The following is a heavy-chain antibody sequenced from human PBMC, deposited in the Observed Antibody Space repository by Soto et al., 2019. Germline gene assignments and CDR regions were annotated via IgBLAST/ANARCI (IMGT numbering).Heavy chain of an antibody. V-gene: IGHV1-69*02. CDR1: GGTFSTYS. J-gene: IGHJ2*01. CDR2: IIPMLGIA. D-gene: IGHD7-27*01. Sequence: SVKVSCKDSGGTFSTYSMLWVRQAPGQGLEWMGRIIPMLGIANHAQRFQDRVTITADKSTATAHMELSSLRSEDTAVYYCAMGISRYWYFDLWGRGTLVTVSS. CDR3: AMGISRYWYFDL.